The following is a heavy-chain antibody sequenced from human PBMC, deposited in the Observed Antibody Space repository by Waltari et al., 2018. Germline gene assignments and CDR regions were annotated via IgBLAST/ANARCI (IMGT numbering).Heavy chain of an antibody. D-gene: IGHD4-4*01. CDR2: ISSSSSTR. J-gene: IGHJ1*01. CDR1: GFTFSSYS. V-gene: IGHV3-48*01. CDR3: ARDESKGYFQH. Sequence: EVQLVESGGGLVQPGGSLRLSCAASGFTFSSYSMNWVRQAPGKGLEWVSYISSSSSTRYYADSVKGRFTISRDNAKNSLYLQMNSLRAEDTAVYYCARDESKGYFQHWGQGTLVTVSS.